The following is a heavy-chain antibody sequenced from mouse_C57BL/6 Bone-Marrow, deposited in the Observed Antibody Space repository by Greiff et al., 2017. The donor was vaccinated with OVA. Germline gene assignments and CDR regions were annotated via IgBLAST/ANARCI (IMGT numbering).Heavy chain of an antibody. V-gene: IGHV1-9*01. CDR1: GYTFTGYW. CDR3: EVVATPMDY. CDR2: ILPGSGST. D-gene: IGHD1-1*01. Sequence: LMESGAELMKPGASVKLSCKATGYTFTGYWIEWVKQRPGHGLEWIGEILPGSGSTNYNEKFKGKATLTADKSSSTAYMQLSSLTSEDSAVYFCEVVATPMDYWGQGTSVTVSS. J-gene: IGHJ4*01.